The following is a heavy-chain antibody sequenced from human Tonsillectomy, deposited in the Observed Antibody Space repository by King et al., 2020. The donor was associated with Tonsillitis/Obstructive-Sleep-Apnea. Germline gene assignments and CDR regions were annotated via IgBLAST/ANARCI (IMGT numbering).Heavy chain of an antibody. Sequence: VQLVESGGGVVQPGRSLRVSCAASGFNFSTYAMHWVRQAPGKGLEWVTVISYDGSNKYYADSVKGRFNISRDNYKKTLYLRMNSLRAEDTASYYCVRGVKYDFWSGYPDYYYYHGMDVWGQGTTVTVSS. D-gene: IGHD3-3*01. CDR1: GFNFSTYA. J-gene: IGHJ6*02. V-gene: IGHV3-30*04. CDR3: VRGVKYDFWSGYPDYYYYHGMDV. CDR2: ISYDGSNK.